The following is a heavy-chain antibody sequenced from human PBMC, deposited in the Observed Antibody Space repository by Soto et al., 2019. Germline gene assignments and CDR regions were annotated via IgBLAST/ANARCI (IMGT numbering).Heavy chain of an antibody. Sequence: ASVKVSCKASGYTFTSYGISWVRQAPGQGLEWMGWISAYNGNTNYAQKLQGRVTMTTDTSTSTAYMELRSLRSDDTAVYYCARDRGTMVWGVMLDGMAGCGQGSTVT. J-gene: IGHJ6*02. CDR3: ARDRGTMVWGVMLDGMAG. D-gene: IGHD3-10*01. CDR2: ISAYNGNT. CDR1: GYTFTSYG. V-gene: IGHV1-18*04.